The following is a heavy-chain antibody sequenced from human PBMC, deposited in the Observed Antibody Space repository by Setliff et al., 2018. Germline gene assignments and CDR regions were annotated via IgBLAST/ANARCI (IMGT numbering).Heavy chain of an antibody. D-gene: IGHD3-3*01. CDR2: IYTSWST. J-gene: IGHJ6*03. CDR3: ARMSGFQYMDV. V-gene: IGHV4-61*09. CDR1: GESIDSIDTGNHY. Sequence: SETLSLTCIVSGESIDSIDTGNHYWSWIRQPAGKGLEWLGQIYTSWSTNYNPSLKGRATLSIDASKRQFSLKLTSVTAADTAVYYCARMSGFQYMDVWGKGTTVTSP.